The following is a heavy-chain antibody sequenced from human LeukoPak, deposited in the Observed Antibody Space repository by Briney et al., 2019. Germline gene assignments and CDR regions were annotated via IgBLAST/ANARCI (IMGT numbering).Heavy chain of an antibody. J-gene: IGHJ4*02. Sequence: SETLSLTCTVSGGSISSSSYYWGWIRQPPGKGLEWIGSIYYSGSTYYDPSLKSRVTISVDTSKNQFSLKLSSVTAADTAVYYCAKDYYDSSGSFDYWGQGTLVTVSS. CDR2: IYYSGST. V-gene: IGHV4-39*02. CDR1: GGSISSSSYY. D-gene: IGHD3-22*01. CDR3: AKDYYDSSGSFDY.